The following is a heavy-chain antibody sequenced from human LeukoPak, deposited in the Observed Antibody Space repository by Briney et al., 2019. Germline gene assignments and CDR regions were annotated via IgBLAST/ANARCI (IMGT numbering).Heavy chain of an antibody. D-gene: IGHD5-24*01. J-gene: IGHJ4*02. CDR2: IGSTSYYI. CDR1: GFTFSSYE. Sequence: KSGGSLRLSCAASGFTFSSYEMNWVRQAPGKGLEWVSCIGSTSYYIYYADSVKGRFTISRDNAKNSLYLQMNSLRAEDTAVYYCATMRDGLEDYWGQGTLVTVSS. CDR3: ATMRDGLEDY. V-gene: IGHV3-21*01.